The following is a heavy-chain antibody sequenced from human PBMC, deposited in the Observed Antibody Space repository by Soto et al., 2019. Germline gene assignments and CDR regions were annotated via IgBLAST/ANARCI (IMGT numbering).Heavy chain of an antibody. Sequence: GASVKVSCKSSGYSFINYYVHWVRQAPGQGLEWMGWINPHSGDTNYAQKFQGRVTMTRDTSISTVFVDLSRLTSDDTALYFCARQGEPSISPRDSSGMDVCGQGPSVTVYS. CDR3: ARQGEPSISPRDSSGMDV. J-gene: IGHJ6*02. V-gene: IGHV1-2*02. CDR1: GYSFINYY. D-gene: IGHD3-16*01. CDR2: INPHSGDT.